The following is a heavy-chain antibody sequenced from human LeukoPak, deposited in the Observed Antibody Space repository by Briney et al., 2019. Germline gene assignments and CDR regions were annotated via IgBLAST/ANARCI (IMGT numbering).Heavy chain of an antibody. J-gene: IGHJ5*02. CDR2: IYYSGST. Sequence: SQTLSLTCTVSGGSISSGDYYWRWIRQPPGKGLEWIGYIYYSGSTYYNPSLKSRVTISVDTSKNQFSLKLSSVTAADTAVYYCARHVPAAPFDPWGQGTLVTVSS. D-gene: IGHD2-2*01. CDR3: ARHVPAAPFDP. V-gene: IGHV4-30-4*08. CDR1: GGSISSGDYY.